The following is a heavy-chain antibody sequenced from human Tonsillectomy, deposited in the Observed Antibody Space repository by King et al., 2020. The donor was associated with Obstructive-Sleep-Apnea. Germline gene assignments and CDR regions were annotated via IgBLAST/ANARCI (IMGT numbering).Heavy chain of an antibody. Sequence: VQLVQSGGGVVQPGRCLRLSCAASGFTFRNYSMHWVRHAPGKGLVCVAVISYDGSIQFYANSLKGRFTISRNNSQDTLYLQMNSLRGEDTAVYYCANTGDKPGIEVEDYWGQGIQVTVSS. CDR3: ANTGDKPGIEVEDY. J-gene: IGHJ4*02. CDR2: ISYDGSIQ. V-gene: IGHV3-30-3*01. D-gene: IGHD6-19*01. CDR1: GFTFRNYS.